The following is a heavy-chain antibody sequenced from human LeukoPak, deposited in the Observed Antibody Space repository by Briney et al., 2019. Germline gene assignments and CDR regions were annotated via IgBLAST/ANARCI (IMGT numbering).Heavy chain of an antibody. J-gene: IGHJ4*02. CDR2: ISDSGGST. D-gene: IGHD3-10*01. V-gene: IGHV3-23*01. CDR1: GFTFSNYV. Sequence: GGSLRLSCAASGFTFSNYVMSWVRQAPGKGLEWVSTISDSGGSTYYADSVKGRFTISRDNAKNTLYLQMNSLRAEDTAVYYCARGTFGDYPDYWGQGTLVTVSS. CDR3: ARGTFGDYPDY.